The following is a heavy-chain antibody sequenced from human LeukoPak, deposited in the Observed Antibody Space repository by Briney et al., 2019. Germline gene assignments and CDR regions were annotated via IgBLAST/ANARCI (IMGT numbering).Heavy chain of an antibody. D-gene: IGHD1-26*01. Sequence: SETLSLTCAVYVGSFSGYYWSWIRQPPWKGLEWIGEINHSGSTNYNPSLKSRVTISVDTSKNQFSLKLSSVTAADTAVYYCARYSGSYYWYFDLWGRGTLVTVSS. V-gene: IGHV4-34*01. CDR3: ARYSGSYYWYFDL. J-gene: IGHJ2*01. CDR2: INHSGST. CDR1: VGSFSGYY.